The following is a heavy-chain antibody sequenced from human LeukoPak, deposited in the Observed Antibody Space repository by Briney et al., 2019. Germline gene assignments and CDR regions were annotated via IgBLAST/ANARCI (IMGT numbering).Heavy chain of an antibody. J-gene: IGHJ4*02. CDR3: ARRSVVVPAAYDY. CDR2: IDAGNGNT. V-gene: IGHV1-3*01. D-gene: IGHD2-2*01. Sequence: ASVKVSCKASGYTFTSYAMHWVRQAPGQRLEWMGWIDAGNGNTKYSQKFQGRVTITRDTSASTAYMELSSLRSEDTAVYYCARRSVVVPAAYDYWGQGTLVTVSS. CDR1: GYTFTSYA.